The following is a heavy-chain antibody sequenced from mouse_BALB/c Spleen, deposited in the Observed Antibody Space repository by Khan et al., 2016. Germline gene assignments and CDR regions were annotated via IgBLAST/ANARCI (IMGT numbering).Heavy chain of an antibody. Sequence: EVELVESGGGLVQPGGSRKLSCAASGFTFSRFGMHWVRQTPEKGLEWVAFISSGSGTIYYADTLKGRFTISRDNPKNVLFLQMTSLRSEDTAMHYCTRGDYWGQGTTLTVSS. V-gene: IGHV5-17*02. CDR3: TRGDY. CDR2: ISSGSGTI. J-gene: IGHJ2*01. CDR1: GFTFSRFG.